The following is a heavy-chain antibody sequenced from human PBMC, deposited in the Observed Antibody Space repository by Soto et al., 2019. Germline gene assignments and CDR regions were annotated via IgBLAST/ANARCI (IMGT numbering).Heavy chain of an antibody. Sequence: QLQLQESGPGLVKPSETLSLTCTVSGGSISPYYWSWIRQPPGKGLAWIGYVYYSGNTNYNPSLESRVTITVYTSRNRLSLNLTSATAADTAVYYCALKGAAASYAHHYMDVCGRVHAVTVSS. CDR1: GGSISPYY. V-gene: IGHV4-59*01. J-gene: IGHJ6*03. D-gene: IGHD2-2*01. CDR2: VYYSGNT. CDR3: ALKGAAASYAHHYMDV.